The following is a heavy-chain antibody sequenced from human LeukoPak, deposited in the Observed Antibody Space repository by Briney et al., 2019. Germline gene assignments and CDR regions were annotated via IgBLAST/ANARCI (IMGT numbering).Heavy chain of an antibody. CDR2: ISYDGSNK. J-gene: IGHJ4*02. D-gene: IGHD3-9*01. CDR1: GFTFSSYG. V-gene: IGHV3-30*18. CDR3: AKGLYDILTGYYPLFDH. Sequence: GRSLRLSCAASGFTFSSYGMHWVRQAPGKGLEWVAVISYDGSNKYYADSVKGRFTISRDNSKNTLYLQMNSLRAEDTAVYYCAKGLYDILTGYYPLFDHWGQGTLVTVSS.